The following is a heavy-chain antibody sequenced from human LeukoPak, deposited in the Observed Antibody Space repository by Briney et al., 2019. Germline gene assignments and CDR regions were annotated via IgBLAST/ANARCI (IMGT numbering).Heavy chain of an antibody. V-gene: IGHV3-53*01. CDR1: GFTVSSNY. Sequence: RGSLRLSCAASGFTVSSNYMSWVRQAPGKGLEWVSVIYSGGSTYYADSVKGRFTISRDNSKNTLYLQMNSLRAEDTAVYYCARDGDCTNGVCQIDYWGQGTLVTVSS. D-gene: IGHD2-8*01. CDR3: ARDGDCTNGVCQIDY. J-gene: IGHJ4*02. CDR2: IYSGGST.